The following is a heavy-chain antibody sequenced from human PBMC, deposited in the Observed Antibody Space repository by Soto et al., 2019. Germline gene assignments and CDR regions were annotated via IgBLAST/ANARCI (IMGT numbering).Heavy chain of an antibody. J-gene: IGHJ4*02. CDR1: GGTFSTST. Sequence: QVQLEQSGTEVKKPGSSVKVSCKASGGTFSTSTFTWVRQAPGQGLEWMGRLIPIFGTGDYAPKFQGRVLITADKSTSTFYMERSGLKAEVTTVFFCVRDAPFGSVFSGYDAIDSWGQGTLVTISS. D-gene: IGHD5-12*01. V-gene: IGHV1-69*08. CDR3: VRDAPFGSVFSGYDAIDS. CDR2: LIPIFGTG.